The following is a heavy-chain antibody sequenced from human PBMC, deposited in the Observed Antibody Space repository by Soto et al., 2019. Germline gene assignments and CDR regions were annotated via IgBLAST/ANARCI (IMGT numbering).Heavy chain of an antibody. Sequence: GASVKVSCKASGHTFTSYDINWVRQATGQGLEWMGWMNPNSGNTGYAQKFQGRVTMTRNTSISTAYMELSSLRSEDTAVYYCARVRPITIFGVVIYYYMDVWGKGTTVTVSS. CDR2: MNPNSGNT. CDR1: GHTFTSYD. V-gene: IGHV1-8*01. J-gene: IGHJ6*03. D-gene: IGHD3-3*01. CDR3: ARVRPITIFGVVIYYYMDV.